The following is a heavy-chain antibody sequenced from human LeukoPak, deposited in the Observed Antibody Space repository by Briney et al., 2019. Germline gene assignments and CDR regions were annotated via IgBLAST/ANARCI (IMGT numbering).Heavy chain of an antibody. CDR1: GGSISSYY. D-gene: IGHD6-19*01. CDR3: AGVVGWSGYYYYYYMDV. V-gene: IGHV4-59*01. J-gene: IGHJ6*03. Sequence: PSETLSLTCTVSGGSISSYYWSWIRQPPGKGLEWIGYIYYSWSTNYNPSLKSRVTISVNPSKNQFSLKLSSLTAAEAAVYYCAGVVGWSGYYYYYYMDVWGKGTTVTISS. CDR2: IYYSWST.